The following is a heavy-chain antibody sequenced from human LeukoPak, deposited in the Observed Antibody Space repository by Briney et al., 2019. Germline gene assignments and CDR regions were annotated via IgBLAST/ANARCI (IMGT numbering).Heavy chain of an antibody. CDR3: ASSRGGDYYMDV. V-gene: IGHV4-38-2*01. CDR1: GYSISSGYY. CDR2: IYHSGST. J-gene: IGHJ6*03. Sequence: PSETLSLTCAVSGYSISSGYYWGWIRPPPGKGLEWIGSIYHSGSTSYTPSLKSRVTISLDTSKNQFSLKLSSVTAADTAVYYCASSRGGDYYMDVWGKGTTVTVSS. D-gene: IGHD2-21*01.